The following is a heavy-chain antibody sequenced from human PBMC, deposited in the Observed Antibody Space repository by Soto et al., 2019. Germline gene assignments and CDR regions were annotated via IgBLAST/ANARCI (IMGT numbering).Heavy chain of an antibody. CDR3: TTDHPPGSF. CDR2: IKSKIDGGTT. V-gene: IGHV3-15*01. Sequence: GGSLILSCAASGFSFSNAWMSWVRQAPGKGLEWVGRIKSKIDGGTTDYAAPVKGRFTISRDDSKNTLYLQMNSLKTEDTAVYYCTTDHPPGSFWGQGTLVTVSS. CDR1: GFSFSNAW. D-gene: IGHD3-10*01. J-gene: IGHJ4*02.